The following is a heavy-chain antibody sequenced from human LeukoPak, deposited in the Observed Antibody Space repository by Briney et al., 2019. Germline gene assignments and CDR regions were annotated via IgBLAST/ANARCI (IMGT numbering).Heavy chain of an antibody. Sequence: SETLPLTRIVSGGSISSSIYYWAWVRQPPGKGLEWMGSIYYSGSTNYNPSLKSRVPISVDTSKNQLHLKLRSVTAADTAVYYCARHKGYCSSNSCYSGDYWYFDLWGRGTLVTVSS. CDR2: IYYSGST. D-gene: IGHD2-2*02. J-gene: IGHJ2*01. V-gene: IGHV4-39*01. CDR1: GGSISSSIYY. CDR3: ARHKGYCSSNSCYSGDYWYFDL.